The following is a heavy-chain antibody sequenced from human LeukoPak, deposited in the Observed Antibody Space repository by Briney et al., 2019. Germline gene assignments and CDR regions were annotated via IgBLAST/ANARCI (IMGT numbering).Heavy chain of an antibody. CDR3: AGDERSRYLKY. V-gene: IGHV3-33*08. CDR1: GFTFSSYA. Sequence: PGGSLRLSCAASGFTFSSYAMSWVRQAPGKGLEWVAVIWYDGSNKYYGDSVKGRFTISRDNSRNTLYLQMDSLRDDDTAVYYCAGDERSRYLKYWGQGTLVIVSS. J-gene: IGHJ4*02. D-gene: IGHD2-2*01. CDR2: IWYDGSNK.